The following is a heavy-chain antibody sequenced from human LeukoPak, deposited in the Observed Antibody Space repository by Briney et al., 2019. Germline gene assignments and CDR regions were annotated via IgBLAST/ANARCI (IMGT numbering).Heavy chain of an antibody. J-gene: IGHJ4*02. D-gene: IGHD5-18*01. CDR3: AKLARYSYVGVYYFDY. V-gene: IGHV3-30*02. CDR2: IRSDGSNK. CDR1: GFSFSSYG. Sequence: GGSLRLSCAGSGFSFSSYGMHWVRQAPGKGLEWMAFIRSDGSNKYYADSVKGRFTISRDNSKNTLYLQMNSLRAEDTAVYYCAKLARYSYVGVYYFDYWGQGTLVTVSS.